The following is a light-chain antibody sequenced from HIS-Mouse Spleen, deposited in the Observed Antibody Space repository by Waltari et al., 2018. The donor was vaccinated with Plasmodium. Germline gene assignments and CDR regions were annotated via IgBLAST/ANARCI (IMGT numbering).Light chain of an antibody. V-gene: IGKV1-33*01. J-gene: IGKJ2*01. CDR1: QDISNY. CDR2: DAS. Sequence: DIQMTQSPSSLSASVGDRVTITCQASQDISNYLNWYQQQPGKAPKLLIYDASNLETGVPSRCSGSGSGTDFTFTISSLQPEDIATYYCQQYDNLPYTFGQGTKLAIK. CDR3: QQYDNLPYT.